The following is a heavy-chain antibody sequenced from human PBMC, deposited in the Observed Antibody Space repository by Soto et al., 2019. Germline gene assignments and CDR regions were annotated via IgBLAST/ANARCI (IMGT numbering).Heavy chain of an antibody. V-gene: IGHV1-69*13. CDR1: GGTFSSYA. CDR3: ARDIPIAAVDNWFDP. Sequence: SVKVSCKASGGTFSSYAISWVRQPPGQGLEWMGGIIPIFGTANYAQKFQGRVTITADESTSTAYMELSSLRSEDTAVYYCARDIPIAAVDNWFDPWGQGTLVTVSS. J-gene: IGHJ5*02. D-gene: IGHD6-13*01. CDR2: IIPIFGTA.